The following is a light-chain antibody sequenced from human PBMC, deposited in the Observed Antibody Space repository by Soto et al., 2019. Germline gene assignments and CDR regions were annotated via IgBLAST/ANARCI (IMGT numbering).Light chain of an antibody. CDR1: QGISSY. J-gene: IGKJ4*01. CDR2: AAS. Sequence: DIQLTQSPSFLSASVGDRVTITCRASQGISSYLAWYQQKPGKDPNLLIYAASTLQSGVPSRFSGSGSGTEFTLTISSLQPEDFATYYCQQLNSDPFLTFGGGTKVEIK. CDR3: QQLNSDPFLT. V-gene: IGKV1-9*01.